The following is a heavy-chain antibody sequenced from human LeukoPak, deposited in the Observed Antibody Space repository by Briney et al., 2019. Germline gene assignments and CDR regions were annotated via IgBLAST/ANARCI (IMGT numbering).Heavy chain of an antibody. CDR1: GFTFSSYG. V-gene: IGHV3-23*01. CDR2: ISGSGGST. J-gene: IGHJ4*02. D-gene: IGHD6-25*01. Sequence: GGTLRLSCAASGFTFSSYGMSWVRQAPGKGLEWVSAISGSGGSTYYADSVKGRFTISRDNSKNTLYLQMNSLRAEDTAVYYCARDKGVSSAYDYWGQGTPVTVSS. CDR3: ARDKGVSSAYDY.